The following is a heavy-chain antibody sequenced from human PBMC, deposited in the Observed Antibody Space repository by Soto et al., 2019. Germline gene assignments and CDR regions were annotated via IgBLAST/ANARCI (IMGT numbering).Heavy chain of an antibody. V-gene: IGHV4-4*07. D-gene: IGHD2-15*01. J-gene: IGHJ4*02. Sequence: PSETLSLTCTVSGGSISSYYWSWIWQPAGKGLEWIGRIYTSGSTNYNPTLKSRVTMSVDTAKNQFSLKLSSVTAADTAVYYCAKYRRTDAEGYSFDYWGQVALVTVS. CDR3: AKYRRTDAEGYSFDY. CDR1: GGSISSYY. CDR2: IYTSGST.